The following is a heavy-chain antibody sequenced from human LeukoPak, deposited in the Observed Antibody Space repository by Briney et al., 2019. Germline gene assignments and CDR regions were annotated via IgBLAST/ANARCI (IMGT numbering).Heavy chain of an antibody. Sequence: SETLSLTCTVSGGSISSYYWSWIRQPPGKGLEWIGYIYYSGSTNYNPSLKSRVTISVDTSKNQFSLKLSSVTAADTAVYYCAASYYYGSLAPFFFDYWGQGTLVTVSS. V-gene: IGHV4-59*01. CDR2: IYYSGST. J-gene: IGHJ4*02. D-gene: IGHD3-10*01. CDR3: AASYYYGSLAPFFFDY. CDR1: GGSISSYY.